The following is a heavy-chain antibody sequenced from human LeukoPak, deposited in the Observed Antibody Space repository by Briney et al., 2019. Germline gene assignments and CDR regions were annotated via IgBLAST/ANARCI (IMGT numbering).Heavy chain of an antibody. Sequence: KPSETLSLTCAVYGGSFSGYYWSWIRQPPGKGLEWIGEINHSGSTNYNPSLKSRVTISVDTSKNQFSLKLNSVTAADTAVYYCAREYSGSYFDYWGQGTLVTVSS. V-gene: IGHV4-34*01. J-gene: IGHJ4*02. CDR3: AREYSGSYFDY. D-gene: IGHD1-26*01. CDR1: GGSFSGYY. CDR2: INHSGST.